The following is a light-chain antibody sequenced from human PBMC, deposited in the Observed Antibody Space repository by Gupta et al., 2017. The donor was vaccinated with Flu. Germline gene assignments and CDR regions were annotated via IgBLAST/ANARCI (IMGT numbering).Light chain of an antibody. CDR1: QNVGTY. Sequence: IQLTQSPSSVSASVGDTVTLTCRTSQNVGTYLNWYQYKQGTAPRLLVSGASSLQGGVSLRFTGSGSGTDFTLTIYTLQSEDFATYYCQQSYGLPLNFGGGTKVDVK. CDR2: GAS. CDR3: QQSYGLPLN. V-gene: IGKV1-39*01. J-gene: IGKJ4*01.